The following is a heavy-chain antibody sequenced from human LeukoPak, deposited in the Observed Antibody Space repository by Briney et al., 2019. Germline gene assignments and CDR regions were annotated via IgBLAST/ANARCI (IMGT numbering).Heavy chain of an antibody. V-gene: IGHV4-4*07. CDR3: ARGKIVVVVAATIYYYYGMDV. CDR2: IYTSGST. CDR1: GGSISSYY. D-gene: IGHD2-15*01. Sequence: SETLSLTCTVSGGSISSYYWSWIRQPAGKGLEWIGRIYTSGSTNYNPSLKSRVTMSVDTSKNQFSLKLSSVTAADTAVYYCARGKIVVVVAATIYYYYGMDVWGQGTTVTVSS. J-gene: IGHJ6*02.